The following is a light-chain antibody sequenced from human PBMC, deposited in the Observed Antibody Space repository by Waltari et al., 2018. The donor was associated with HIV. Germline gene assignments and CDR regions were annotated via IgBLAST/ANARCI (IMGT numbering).Light chain of an antibody. Sequence: SSELTQDPSVSVALGQTVQLTCHGDSLSSYYASWYQQKPGQAPVLVIYARNNRPSGIPDRFSGSSSGDTASLTITGAQAEDEAAYYCNSRDSSVNPLQVIFGGGTKVTVL. CDR1: SLSSYY. V-gene: IGLV3-19*01. CDR3: NSRDSSVNPLQVI. J-gene: IGLJ2*01. CDR2: ARN.